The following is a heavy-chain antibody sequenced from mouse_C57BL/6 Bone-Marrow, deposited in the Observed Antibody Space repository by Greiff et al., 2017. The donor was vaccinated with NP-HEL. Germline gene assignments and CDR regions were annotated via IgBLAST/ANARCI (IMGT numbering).Heavy chain of an antibody. V-gene: IGHV5-4*01. D-gene: IGHD1-1*01. CDR1: GFTFSSYA. CDR2: ISDGGSYT. J-gene: IGHJ3*01. CDR3: ARDRGLRAFAY. Sequence: EVMLVESGGGLVKPGGSLKLSCAASGFTFSSYAMSWVRQTPEKRLEWVATISDGGSYTYYPDNVKGRFTISRDNAKNNRYLQMSHLKSEDTAMYYGARDRGLRAFAYWGQGTLVTVSA.